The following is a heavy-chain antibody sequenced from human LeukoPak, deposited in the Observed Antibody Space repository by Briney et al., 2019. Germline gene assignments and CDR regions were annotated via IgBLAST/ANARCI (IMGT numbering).Heavy chain of an antibody. CDR3: ARDTYNYDTSGYGLGY. CDR1: GFSLKNYW. D-gene: IGHD3-22*01. J-gene: IGHJ4*02. Sequence: GGSLRLSCAASGFSLKNYWMSWVRQAPGKGLEWVANIKQDGSEKNYVDSVKGRFTISRDNAKNSLYLQVSSLRAEDTAVYYCARDTYNYDTSGYGLGYWGQGTLVTVSS. CDR2: IKQDGSEK. V-gene: IGHV3-7*01.